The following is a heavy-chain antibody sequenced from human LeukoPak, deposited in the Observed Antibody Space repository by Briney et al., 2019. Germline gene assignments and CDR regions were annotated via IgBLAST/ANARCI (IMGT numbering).Heavy chain of an antibody. V-gene: IGHV3-9*01. D-gene: IGHD3-3*01. CDR2: ITWNSGSA. J-gene: IGHJ3*02. CDR3: AKGHTIFGVVPDILDI. CDR1: RFNFEDFG. Sequence: GGSLRLSCAASRFNFEDFGMYWVRHGPGKGLEWVAGITWNSGSAVYADSVEGRFTISRDNVKKSVYLQMSSLRLEDTALYYCAKGHTIFGVVPDILDIWGRGTNVIVSS.